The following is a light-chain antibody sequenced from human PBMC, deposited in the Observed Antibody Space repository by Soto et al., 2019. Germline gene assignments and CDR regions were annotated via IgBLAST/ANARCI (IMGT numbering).Light chain of an antibody. CDR2: EVT. V-gene: IGLV2-14*01. CDR3: SSYTSSSSPFV. CDR1: SSDVGGYNY. J-gene: IGLJ1*01. Sequence: QSVLTQPASVSGSHGQSITISCTGTSSDVGGYNYVSWYQHHPGKAPKLIIYEVTNRPSGVSNRFSGSKSGNTASLTISGLQAEDEADYYCSSYTSSSSPFVFGTGTKVTGL.